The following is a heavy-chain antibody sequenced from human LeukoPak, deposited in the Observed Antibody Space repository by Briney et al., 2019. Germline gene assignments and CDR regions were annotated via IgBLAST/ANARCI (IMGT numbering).Heavy chain of an antibody. Sequence: PGGSLRLSCTASGSTVGTHGMHWVCQAPGKGLEWISYISNRGYSTYYADSVRGRFTISRDNAKNSLFLQMNNLRAEDTAVYYCARRKRSFDFWGQGTLVTVSS. CDR1: GSTVGTHG. J-gene: IGHJ4*02. V-gene: IGHV3-48*04. CDR2: ISNRGYST. CDR3: ARRKRSFDF. D-gene: IGHD6-6*01.